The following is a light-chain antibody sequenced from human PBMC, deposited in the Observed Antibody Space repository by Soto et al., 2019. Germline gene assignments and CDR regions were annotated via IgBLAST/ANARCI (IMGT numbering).Light chain of an antibody. CDR2: DAS. CDR1: QTITYNF. J-gene: IGKJ4*01. V-gene: IGKV3D-20*01. Sequence: IVLTQSPGTLSLSPGEVATLSCGASQTITYNFLAWYQKKPGLAPRLLVYDASNRATGIPDRFSDSGSGTDFTLTISTLEPEDFAVYYCQHYGESSSTFGGGTRVEI. CDR3: QHYGESSST.